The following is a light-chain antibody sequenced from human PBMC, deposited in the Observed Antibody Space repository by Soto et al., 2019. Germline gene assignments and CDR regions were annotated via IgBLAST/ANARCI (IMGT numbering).Light chain of an antibody. V-gene: IGKV3-20*01. Sequence: DIVLTQSPGTLSLSPGDRATLSCRASQSIRSTYLALYQQKPGQAPRLLIYGASSRTTGIPDRFSGSGSDTDFTLTISRLEPEDFAVYYCQQYGTSTPYTFGQGTRLEIK. CDR2: GAS. J-gene: IGKJ2*01. CDR1: QSIRSTY. CDR3: QQYGTSTPYT.